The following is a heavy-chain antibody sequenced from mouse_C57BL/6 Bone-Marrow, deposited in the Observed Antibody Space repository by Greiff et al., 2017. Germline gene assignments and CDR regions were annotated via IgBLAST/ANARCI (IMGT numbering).Heavy chain of an antibody. J-gene: IGHJ4*01. CDR1: GYTFTDYY. CDR3: ARGGMGYAMDY. V-gene: IGHV1-19*01. CDR2: INPYNGGT. Sequence: DVKLQESGPVLVKPGASVKMSCKASGYTFTDYYMNWVKQSHGKSLEWIGVINPYNGGTSYNQKFKGKATLTVDKSSSTAYMELNSLTSEDSAVYYCARGGMGYAMDYWGQGTSVTVSS.